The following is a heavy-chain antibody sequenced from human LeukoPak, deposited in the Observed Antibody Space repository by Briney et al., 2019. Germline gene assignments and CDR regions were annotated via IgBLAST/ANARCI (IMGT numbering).Heavy chain of an antibody. CDR1: GGSISTSSYY. CDR3: ARRGGTLAGNYFDS. D-gene: IGHD6-19*01. V-gene: IGHV4-39*01. J-gene: IGHJ4*02. Sequence: PSETLSLTCTVSGGSISTSSYYWGWIRQPPGKGLEWIANIYYSGSTHYNPSLNSRITISVDTSNNQFSLRLSSVTAADTAVYFCARRGGTLAGNYFDSWGQGTLVTVSS. CDR2: IYYSGST.